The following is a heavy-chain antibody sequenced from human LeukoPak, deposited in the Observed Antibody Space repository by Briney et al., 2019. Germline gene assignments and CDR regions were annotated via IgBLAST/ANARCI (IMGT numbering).Heavy chain of an antibody. J-gene: IGHJ4*02. CDR3: ARDRPRLLGQDRFDY. CDR2: ISAYIGNT. Sequence: ASVKVSCKASGYTFTNYDITWVRQAPGQGLEWMGWISAYIGNTYYAQKFQGRVTMTTDTSTSTAYMQLRSLRSDDTAVYFCARDRPRLLGQDRFDYWGQGTLVTVSS. D-gene: IGHD2-15*01. CDR1: GYTFTNYD. V-gene: IGHV1-18*01.